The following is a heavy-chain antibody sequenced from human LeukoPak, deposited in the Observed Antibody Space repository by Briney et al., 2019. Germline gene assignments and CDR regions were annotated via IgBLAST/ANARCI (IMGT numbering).Heavy chain of an antibody. CDR2: ITYSSSTI. V-gene: IGHV3-48*01. D-gene: IGHD4-17*01. CDR1: GFTFSSYS. J-gene: IGHJ4*02. CDR3: ARDRLHYGEYEKTLDY. Sequence: GGSLRLSCAASGFTFSSYSMTWVRQAPGKGLEWVSYITYSSSTIYYADSVKGRFTISRDNAKNSLYLQMNSLRVDDTAVYYCARDRLHYGEYEKTLDYWGQGTLVTVSS.